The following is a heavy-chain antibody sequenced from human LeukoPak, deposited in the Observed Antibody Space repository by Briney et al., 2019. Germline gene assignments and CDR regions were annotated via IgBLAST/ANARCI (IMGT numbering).Heavy chain of an antibody. CDR1: GGSISSSNYY. CDR2: IYTSGST. V-gene: IGHV4-61*02. J-gene: IGHJ5*02. Sequence: SQTLSHTCTVSGGSISSSNYYWSWIRQSAGKGLEWIGRIYTSGSTNYNPSLKSRVTISVDTSKNQFSLNLSSVTAADTAVYYCAREGRGYCSGGTCYSVDWSDPRGAGTLRSVSS. D-gene: IGHD2-15*01. CDR3: AREGRGYCSGGTCYSVDWSDP.